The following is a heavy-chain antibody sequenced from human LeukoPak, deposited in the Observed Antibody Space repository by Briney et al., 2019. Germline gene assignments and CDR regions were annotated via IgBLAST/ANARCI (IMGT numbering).Heavy chain of an antibody. CDR2: IYYSGST. CDR1: VGSINSGNW. Sequence: PSETLSLTCAVSVGSINSGNWWSWVRQHPGKGLEWIGYIYYSGSTYYNPSLKSRVSISVDTSKIQFSLNLSSVTAADTAVYFCARSTSSFGGDAFDIWGQGTMVTVSS. J-gene: IGHJ3*02. CDR3: ARSTSSFGGDAFDI. D-gene: IGHD3-10*01. V-gene: IGHV4-31*11.